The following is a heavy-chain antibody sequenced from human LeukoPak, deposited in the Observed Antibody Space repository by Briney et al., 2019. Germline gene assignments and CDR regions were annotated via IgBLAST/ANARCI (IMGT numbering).Heavy chain of an antibody. Sequence: SETLSLTCTVSSGSISSGSYYWSWIRQPAGKGLEWIGRIYTSGSTNYNPSLKSRVTISVDTSKNPFSLKLSSVTAADTAVYYCARSGSGYYYVWYFDLWGRGTLVTVSS. CDR3: ARSGSGYYYVWYFDL. CDR1: SGSISSGSYY. D-gene: IGHD3-22*01. J-gene: IGHJ2*01. V-gene: IGHV4-61*02. CDR2: IYTSGST.